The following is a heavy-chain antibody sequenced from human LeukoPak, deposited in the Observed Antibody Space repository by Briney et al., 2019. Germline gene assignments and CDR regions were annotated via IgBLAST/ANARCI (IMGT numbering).Heavy chain of an antibody. J-gene: IGHJ4*02. CDR1: GFTFSRYA. CDR3: ARGFLGTAYFDY. V-gene: IGHV3-64*01. CDR2: ISSTGDST. D-gene: IGHD7-27*01. Sequence: GGSLRLSCVASGFTFSRYAMFWVRQAPGKGLDYVSAISSTGDSTYYANSVKGRFTISRDNSKNTLYLQMGSLRAEDMAVYYCARGFLGTAYFDYWGQGTLVTVSS.